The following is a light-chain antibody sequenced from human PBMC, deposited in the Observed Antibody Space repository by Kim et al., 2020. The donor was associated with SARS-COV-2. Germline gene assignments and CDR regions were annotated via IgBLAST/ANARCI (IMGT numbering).Light chain of an antibody. CDR3: NSRDSSGNHLAV. Sequence: SSELTQDPAVSVALGQTVGITCQGDSLRSYYASWYQQKPGQAPVLVIYGKNNRPSGIPDRFSGSSSGNTASLTITGAQAEDEADYYCNSRDSSGNHLAVF. CDR1: SLRSYY. J-gene: IGLJ3*02. CDR2: GKN. V-gene: IGLV3-19*01.